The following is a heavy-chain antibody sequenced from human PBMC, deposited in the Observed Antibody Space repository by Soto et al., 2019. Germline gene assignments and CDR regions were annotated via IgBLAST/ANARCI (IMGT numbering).Heavy chain of an antibody. CDR1: GFTFSSYA. CDR2: ISGIVDST. CDR3: ASRSSGWYFDY. V-gene: IGHV3-23*01. Sequence: EVQLLESGGGLVQPGGSLRLSCAASGFTFSSYAMNWVRQAPGKGLEWVSVISGIVDSTNYADSVKGRFTISRDNSKNALYRQMNDLRAEYTAVYYCASRSSGWYFDYWGQGTLVTVSS. D-gene: IGHD6-19*01. J-gene: IGHJ4*02.